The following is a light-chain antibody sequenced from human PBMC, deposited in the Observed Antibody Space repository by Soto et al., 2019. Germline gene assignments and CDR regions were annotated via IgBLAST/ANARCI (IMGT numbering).Light chain of an antibody. CDR2: SHN. J-gene: IGLJ2*01. CDR3: AAWDDSLNGVV. CDR1: SSNIGSNT. V-gene: IGLV1-44*01. Sequence: QSVLTQPPSASGTPGQRVTISCSGSSSNIGSNTVNWYQQLPGTAPKLLIYSHNQRPSGVPDRFSGSKSGTSASLALSGLQSEDEADYYCAAWDDSLNGVVFGGGTKLTVL.